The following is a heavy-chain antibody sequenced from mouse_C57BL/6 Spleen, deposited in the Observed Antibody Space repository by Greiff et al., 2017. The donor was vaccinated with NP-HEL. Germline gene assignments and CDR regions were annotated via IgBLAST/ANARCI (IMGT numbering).Heavy chain of an antibody. CDR1: GFTFTDYY. V-gene: IGHV7-3*01. J-gene: IGHJ4*01. CDR3: ARIYYSNFAMDY. D-gene: IGHD2-5*01. Sequence: EVKLMESGGGLVQPGGSLSLSCAASGFTFTDYYMSWVRQPPGKALEWLGFIRNKANGYTTEYSASVKGRFTISRDNSQSILYLQMNALRAEDSATYYCARIYYSNFAMDYWGQGTSVTVSS. CDR2: IRNKANGYTT.